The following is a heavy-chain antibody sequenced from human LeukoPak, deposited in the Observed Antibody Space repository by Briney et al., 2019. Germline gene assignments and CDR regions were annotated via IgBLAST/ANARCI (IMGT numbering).Heavy chain of an antibody. CDR3: ARRREGLRDFWSGYFHVFDY. V-gene: IGHV4-30-4*07. J-gene: IGHJ4*02. Sequence: PSETLSLTCAVSGGSISSGGYSWSWIRQPPGKGLEWIGYIYYSGSTYYNPSLKSRVTISVDTSKNQFSLKLSSVTAADTAVYYCARRREGLRDFWSGYFHVFDYWGQGTLVTVSS. CDR1: GGSISSGGYS. D-gene: IGHD3-3*01. CDR2: IYYSGST.